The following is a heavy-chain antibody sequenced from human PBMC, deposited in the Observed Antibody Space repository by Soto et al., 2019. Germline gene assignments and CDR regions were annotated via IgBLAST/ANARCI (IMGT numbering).Heavy chain of an antibody. J-gene: IGHJ4*02. CDR3: ARDLSYYYDSSGPDY. V-gene: IGHV3-21*01. CDR1: GFTFSSYS. Sequence: GGSLRLSCAASGFTFSSYSMNWVRQAPGKGLEWVSSISSSSSYIYYADSVKGRFTISRDNAKNSLYLQMNSLRAKDTAVYYCARDLSYYYDSSGPDYWGQGTLVTVSS. CDR2: ISSSSSYI. D-gene: IGHD3-22*01.